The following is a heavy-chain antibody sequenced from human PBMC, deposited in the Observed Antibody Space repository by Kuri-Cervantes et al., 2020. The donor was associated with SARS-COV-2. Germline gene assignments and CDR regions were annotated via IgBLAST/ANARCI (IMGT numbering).Heavy chain of an antibody. CDR1: GYTFIGYY. CDR3: ASTSPSYCSSTSCYWYYMDV. D-gene: IGHD2-2*01. V-gene: IGHV1-2*02. CDR2: INPKSGAS. J-gene: IGHJ6*03. Sequence: ASVKVSCKASGYTFIGYYMHWVRQAPGQGLEWMGWINPKSGASSYAQKFQGRVTMTRATSINTVYMELSTLRSDDTAVYYCASTSPSYCSSTSCYWYYMDVWGKGTTVTVSS.